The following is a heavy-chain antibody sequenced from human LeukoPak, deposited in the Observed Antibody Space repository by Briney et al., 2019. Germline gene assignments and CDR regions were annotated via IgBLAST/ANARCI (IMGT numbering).Heavy chain of an antibody. CDR3: AKDHSSSYDYVWGSYFDP. CDR2: ISGSGGST. D-gene: IGHD3-16*01. CDR1: GFTFSSYG. J-gene: IGHJ5*02. Sequence: GGSLRLSCAASGFTFSSYGMHWVRQAQGRGLEWVSAISGSGGSTYYADSVKGRFTISRDNSKNTLYPQMNSLRAEDTAVYYCAKDHSSSYDYVWGSYFDPWGQGTLVTVSS. V-gene: IGHV3-23*01.